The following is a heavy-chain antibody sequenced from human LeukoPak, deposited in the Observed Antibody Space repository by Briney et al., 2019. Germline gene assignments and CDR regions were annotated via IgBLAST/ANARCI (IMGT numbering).Heavy chain of an antibody. CDR1: GGSISSSSYY. Sequence: PSETLSLTCTVSGGSISSSSYYWGWIRQPPGKGLEWIGSIYYSGSTYYNPSLKSRVTISVDTSKNQFSLKLSSVTAADTAVYYCARGIIMITFGGVIVTHTALDYWGQGTLVTVSS. CDR2: IYYSGST. D-gene: IGHD3-16*02. J-gene: IGHJ4*02. V-gene: IGHV4-39*07. CDR3: ARGIIMITFGGVIVTHTALDY.